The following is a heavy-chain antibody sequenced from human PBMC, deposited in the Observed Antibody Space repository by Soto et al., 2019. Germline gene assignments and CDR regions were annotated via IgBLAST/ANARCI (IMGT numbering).Heavy chain of an antibody. CDR1: GGSISNAQYY. J-gene: IGHJ5*02. CDR2: IYYSGNT. Sequence: QVHLQESGPGLVKPSQTLSLTCTVSGGSISNAQYYWAWIRQHPGKGLEWIGYIYYSGNTYYSPSLKSRVSISIDTSKNLCSLKVNSVTAADTAVYYCAKTYGPFGWLDPWGQGTLVTVSS. V-gene: IGHV4-31*03. CDR3: AKTYGPFGWLDP. D-gene: IGHD3-10*01.